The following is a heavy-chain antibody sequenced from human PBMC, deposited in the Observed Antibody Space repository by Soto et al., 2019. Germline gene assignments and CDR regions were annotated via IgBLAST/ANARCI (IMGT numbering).Heavy chain of an antibody. CDR3: TRYLAVRHNNYVCEIDV. J-gene: IGHJ6*02. CDR2: IKTKVAGGTA. D-gene: IGHD1-1*01. Sequence: EVQLVESGGGLVKPGGSLRLSCAASGFTFSNAWMNWVRQAPGKGLEWIGRIKTKVAGGTAEYAAPVKVRFTISRDDSKHTLYLQKNSLKVEDTAVYFCTRYLAVRHNNYVCEIDVWGRGTTVTVS. V-gene: IGHV3-15*01. CDR1: GFTFSNAW.